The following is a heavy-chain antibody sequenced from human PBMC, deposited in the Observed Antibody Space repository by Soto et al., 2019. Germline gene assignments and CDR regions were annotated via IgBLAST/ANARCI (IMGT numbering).Heavy chain of an antibody. CDR2: ISDSGGAT. D-gene: IGHD3-22*01. CDR3: ARSAATTNYYFDP. J-gene: IGHJ5*02. CDR1: GFTFSSYA. V-gene: IGHV3-23*01. Sequence: VQLLESGGGLVQPGGSLRLSCAASGFTFSSYAMRWVRQAPGKGLEWVSAISDSGGATYYVDSVKGRFTISRDNSKNTVYLQMNSLRAEDTAIYYCARSAATTNYYFDPWGQGILVTVSS.